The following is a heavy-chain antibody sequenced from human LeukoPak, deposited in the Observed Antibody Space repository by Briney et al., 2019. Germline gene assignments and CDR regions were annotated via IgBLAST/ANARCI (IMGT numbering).Heavy chain of an antibody. CDR1: GGSISSYY. CDR3: ARGSDYCGGDCYSNAFDI. CDR2: IYTSGST. J-gene: IGHJ3*02. D-gene: IGHD2-21*02. Sequence: PSETLSLTCTVSGGSISSYYWSWIRQPAGKGLEWIGRIYTSGSTNYSPSLKSRVTMSVDTSKNQFSLKLSSVTAADTAVYYCARGSDYCGGDCYSNAFDIWGQGTMVTVSS. V-gene: IGHV4-4*07.